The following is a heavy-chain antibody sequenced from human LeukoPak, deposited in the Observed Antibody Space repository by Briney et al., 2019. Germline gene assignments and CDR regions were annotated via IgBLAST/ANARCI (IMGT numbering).Heavy chain of an antibody. CDR2: IYYSGST. CDR3: ARDKYYDRGYFDY. Sequence: PSETLSLTCTVSGGSISSYYWSRIRQPPGKGLEWIGYIYYSGSTNYNPSLKSRVTISVDTSKNQFSLKLSSVTAADTAVYYCARDKYYDRGYFDYWGQGTLVTVSS. V-gene: IGHV4-59*01. CDR1: GGSISSYY. J-gene: IGHJ4*02. D-gene: IGHD3-22*01.